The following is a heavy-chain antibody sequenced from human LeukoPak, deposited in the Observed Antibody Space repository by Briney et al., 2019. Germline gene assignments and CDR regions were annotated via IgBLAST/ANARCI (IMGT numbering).Heavy chain of an antibody. CDR1: GFTFSSYA. D-gene: IGHD3-10*01. V-gene: IGHV3-30-3*01. CDR2: ISYDGSNK. Sequence: GRSLRLSCAASGFTFSSYAMHWVRQAPGKGLEWVAVISYDGSNKYYADSVKGRFTISRDNSKNTLYLQMNSLRAEDTAVYYCAGSMVRGVPINWFDPWGQGTLVTVSS. J-gene: IGHJ5*02. CDR3: AGSMVRGVPINWFDP.